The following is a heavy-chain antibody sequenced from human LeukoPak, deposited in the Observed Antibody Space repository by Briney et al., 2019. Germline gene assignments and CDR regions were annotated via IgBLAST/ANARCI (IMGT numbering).Heavy chain of an antibody. CDR3: AKDYCRSTSCYLERYFYYYMDV. J-gene: IGHJ6*03. CDR2: SNAGNGNT. V-gene: IGHV1-3*02. Sequence: ASVKVSCKASGYTFTSYAMHWVRQAPGQRLEWMGWSNAGNGNTKYSQEFQGRVTITRDTSASTAYMELSSLRSEDMAVYYCAKDYCRSTSCYLERYFYYYMDVWGKGTTVTISS. CDR1: GYTFTSYA. D-gene: IGHD2-2*01.